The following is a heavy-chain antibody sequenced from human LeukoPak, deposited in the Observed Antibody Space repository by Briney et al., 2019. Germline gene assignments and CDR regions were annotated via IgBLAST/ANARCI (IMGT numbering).Heavy chain of an antibody. CDR3: ARVSYDYVWGTAYYFDY. D-gene: IGHD3-16*01. CDR1: GFTFSSYS. CDR2: ISSSSSYI. J-gene: IGHJ4*02. Sequence: GGSLRLSCAASGFTFSSYSMNWVRQAPGKGLEWVSSISSSSSYIYYADSVKGRFTISRDNAKNSLYLQMNSLRAEDTALYHCARVSYDYVWGTAYYFDYWGQGTLVTVSS. V-gene: IGHV3-21*04.